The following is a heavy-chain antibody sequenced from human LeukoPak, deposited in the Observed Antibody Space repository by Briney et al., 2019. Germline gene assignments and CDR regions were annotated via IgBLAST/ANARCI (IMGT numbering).Heavy chain of an antibody. CDR1: GFTVSSNY. Sequence: GGSLRLSCAASGFTVSSNYMSWVRQAPGKGLEWVSRVKGDEISTLYADSVKGRFTISRDNAKNTLYLQMNSLRADDTALYYCATGPYSAFEMWGQGTMVTVSS. CDR3: ATGPYSAFEM. J-gene: IGHJ3*02. CDR2: VKGDEIST. D-gene: IGHD2-21*01. V-gene: IGHV3-74*01.